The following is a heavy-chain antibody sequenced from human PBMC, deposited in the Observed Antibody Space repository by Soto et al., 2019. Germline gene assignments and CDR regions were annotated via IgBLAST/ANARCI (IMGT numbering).Heavy chain of an antibody. CDR2: SIPIFGTA. CDR3: ARRQRITMVRGVMGGGIDDYYGMDV. J-gene: IGHJ6*02. CDR1: GGTFSSYA. V-gene: IGHV1-69*01. Sequence: QVQLVQSGAEVKKPGSSVKVSCKASGGTFSSYAISWVRQAPGQGLEWMGGSIPIFGTANYAQKFQGRVTSTADESTSTAHMELSRLRSEDTAVYFCARRQRITMVRGVMGGGIDDYYGMDVWGQGTTVTVSS. D-gene: IGHD3-10*01.